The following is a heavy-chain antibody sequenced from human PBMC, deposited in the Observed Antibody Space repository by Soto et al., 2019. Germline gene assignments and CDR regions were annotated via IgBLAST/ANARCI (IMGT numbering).Heavy chain of an antibody. J-gene: IGHJ4*02. D-gene: IGHD3-3*01. V-gene: IGHV4-34*01. CDR1: GGSFSGYS. Sequence: QVQLQQWGAGLLKPSETLSLTCAVYGGSFSGYSWSWIRQPPGQGLEWMGEINPSGSTNYNPSLKRRVTITVDTSKHQFTLKLGSGSAADAAVYYCSREAAYTIFGVIIGFDYWGQGTLVTVSS. CDR3: SREAAYTIFGVIIGFDY. CDR2: INPSGST.